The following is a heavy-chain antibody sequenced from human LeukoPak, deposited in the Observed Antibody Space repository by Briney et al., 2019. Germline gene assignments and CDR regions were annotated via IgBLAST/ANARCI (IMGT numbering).Heavy chain of an antibody. D-gene: IGHD3-9*01. J-gene: IGHJ6*03. CDR2: SSGSGTHT. CDR3: ARVGRYFDWSHLYYYYYYMDV. CDR1: GFIFKNYA. V-gene: IGHV3-23*01. Sequence: PGGSLRLSCAASGFIFKNYAMAWVRQPPGKGLEWVSVSSGSGTHTYYAASVKGRFTISRDNSNNTLYLQMNSLRAEDTAVYYCARVGRYFDWSHLYYYYYYMDVWGKGTTVTISS.